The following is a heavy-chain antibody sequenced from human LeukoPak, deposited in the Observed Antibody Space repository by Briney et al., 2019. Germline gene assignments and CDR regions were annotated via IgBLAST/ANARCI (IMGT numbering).Heavy chain of an antibody. CDR1: GYTFTSYG. CDR2: INPSGGST. Sequence: ASVKVSCKASGYTFTSYGISWVRQAPGQGLEWMGIINPSGGSTSYAQKFQGRVTMTRDTSTSTVYMELSSLRSEDTAVYYCARSHVGAFDIWGQGTMVTVSS. J-gene: IGHJ3*02. V-gene: IGHV1-46*01. CDR3: ARSHVGAFDI.